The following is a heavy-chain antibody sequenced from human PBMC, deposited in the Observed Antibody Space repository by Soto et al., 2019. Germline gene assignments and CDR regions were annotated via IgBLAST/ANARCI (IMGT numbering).Heavy chain of an antibody. CDR1: GGSISSSSYY. CDR2: IYYSGST. Sequence: SETLSLTCTVSGGSISSSSYYWGWIRQPPGKGLEWIGSIYYSGSTYYNPSLKSRVTISVDTSKNQFSLKLSSVTAADTAVYYCARPPVAGTDAYYFDYWGQGTLVTVSS. J-gene: IGHJ4*02. D-gene: IGHD6-19*01. CDR3: ARPPVAGTDAYYFDY. V-gene: IGHV4-39*01.